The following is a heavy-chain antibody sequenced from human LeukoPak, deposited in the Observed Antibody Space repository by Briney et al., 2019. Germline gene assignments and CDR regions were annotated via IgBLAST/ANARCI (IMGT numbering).Heavy chain of an antibody. Sequence: SSETLSLTCTVSGGSISSGGYYWSWIRQHPGKGLEWIGYIYYSGSTYYNPSLKSRVTISVDRSKNQFSLKLSSVTAADTAVYYCARGIAAYKLDYWGQGTLVTVSS. CDR2: IYYSGST. CDR3: ARGIAAYKLDY. D-gene: IGHD6-6*01. J-gene: IGHJ4*02. V-gene: IGHV4-31*03. CDR1: GGSISSGGYY.